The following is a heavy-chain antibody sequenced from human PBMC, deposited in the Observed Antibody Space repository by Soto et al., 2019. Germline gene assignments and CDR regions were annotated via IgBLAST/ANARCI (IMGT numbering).Heavy chain of an antibody. D-gene: IGHD3-10*01. J-gene: IGHJ5*02. CDR2: IYYSGST. CDR1: GGSISSYY. V-gene: IGHV4-59*01. Sequence: PSETLSLTCTVSGGSISSYYWSWIRQPPGKGLEWIGYIYYSGSTNYNPSLKSRVTISVDTSKNQFSLKLSSVTAADTAVYYCARDRKVRVGRWFDPWGQGTLVTVSS. CDR3: ARDRKVRVGRWFDP.